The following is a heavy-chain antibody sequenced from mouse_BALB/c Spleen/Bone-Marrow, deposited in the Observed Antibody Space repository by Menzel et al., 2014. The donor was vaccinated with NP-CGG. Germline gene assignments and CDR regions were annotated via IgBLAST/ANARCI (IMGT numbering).Heavy chain of an antibody. CDR1: GFTFSDYY. J-gene: IGHJ1*01. D-gene: IGHD2-12*01. CDR3: ARDRNNDIHWYLDV. V-gene: IGHV7-3*02. Sequence: EVMLVESGGGLVQPGGSLRLSCATSGFTFSDYYMSWVRQPPGKAPEWLGFIRNKAKGYTTEYIPSVKGRFTISRDNSQSMLYLQMNTLRAEDSATYYCARDRNNDIHWYLDVWGAGTTVTVSS. CDR2: IRNKAKGYTT.